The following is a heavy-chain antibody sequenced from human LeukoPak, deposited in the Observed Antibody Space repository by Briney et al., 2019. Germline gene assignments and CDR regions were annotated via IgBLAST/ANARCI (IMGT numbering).Heavy chain of an antibody. J-gene: IGHJ4*02. CDR2: INHSGST. CDR3: ARRYGGSDY. Sequence: SETLSLTCAVYGGSFSGYYWSWIRQPPGKGLEWIGEINHSGSTNYNPSLKSRVTIPVDTSKNQFSLKLSSVTAADTAVYYCARRYGGSDYWGQGTLVTVSS. CDR1: GGSFSGYY. V-gene: IGHV4-34*01. D-gene: IGHD4-23*01.